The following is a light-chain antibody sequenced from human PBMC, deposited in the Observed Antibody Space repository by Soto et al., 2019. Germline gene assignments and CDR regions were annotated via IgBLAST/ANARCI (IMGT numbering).Light chain of an antibody. Sequence: EIVLTQSPATLSLSPGERATLSCRASQRVSGYLVWYQQKPGQAPRLLIYDASKRATGIPARFSGSGSGTDFTLTISSLEPEDFAVYYCQQRSNWPPVFTFGPGTKVDIK. CDR1: QRVSGY. J-gene: IGKJ3*01. V-gene: IGKV3-11*01. CDR2: DAS. CDR3: QQRSNWPPVFT.